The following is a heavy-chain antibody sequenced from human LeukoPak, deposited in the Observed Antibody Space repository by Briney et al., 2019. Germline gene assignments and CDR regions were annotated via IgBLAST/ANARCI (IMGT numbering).Heavy chain of an antibody. V-gene: IGHV3-74*01. CDR3: ARRYYCEP. CDR2: IKSDGTST. D-gene: IGHD3-10*01. CDR1: GFNFSSYW. J-gene: IGHJ3*01. Sequence: GSLRLSCAASGFNFSSYWMHWVRQAPGKGLVWVSRIKSDGTSTSYADSVKGRFTISRDNAKNTLYLQMNSLRAEDTAVYYCARRYYCEPWGQGTMVTVSS.